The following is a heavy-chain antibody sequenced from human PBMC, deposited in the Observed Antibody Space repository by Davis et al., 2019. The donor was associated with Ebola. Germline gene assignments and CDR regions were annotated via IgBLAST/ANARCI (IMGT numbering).Heavy chain of an antibody. D-gene: IGHD3-16*01. CDR2: ISAYNGNT. J-gene: IGHJ5*02. CDR3: AREERRVMITFGGVISWFDP. CDR1: GYTFTSYG. Sequence: AASVKVFCKASGYTFTSYGISWVRQAPGQGLEWMGWISAYNGNTNYAQKLQGRVTMTTDTSTSTAYMELRSLRSDDTAVYYCAREERRVMITFGGVISWFDPWGQGTLVTVSS. V-gene: IGHV1-18*01.